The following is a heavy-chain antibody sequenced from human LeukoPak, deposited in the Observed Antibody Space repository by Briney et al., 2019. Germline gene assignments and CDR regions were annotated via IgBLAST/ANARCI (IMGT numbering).Heavy chain of an antibody. CDR3: ARAITGNWNDNGYFDY. CDR1: GFTFSNYG. Sequence: GGSLRLSCEASGFTFSNYGVHWVRQAPGKGLEYVSGINFNGGSTYYANSVRGRFTISRDNSKNTLYLQVGSPSAEDMAVYYCARAITGNWNDNGYFDYWGQGTLVTVST. CDR2: INFNGGST. V-gene: IGHV3-64*01. J-gene: IGHJ4*02. D-gene: IGHD1-20*01.